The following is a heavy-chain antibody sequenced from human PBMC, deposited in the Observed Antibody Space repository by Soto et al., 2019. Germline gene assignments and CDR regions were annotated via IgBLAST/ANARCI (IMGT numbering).Heavy chain of an antibody. CDR3: AREYGLEMATLDF. Sequence: GGSLRLSCAASGFTFSSYAMHWVRQAPGKGLEWVAVISYDGSNKYYADSVKGRFTISRDNSKNTLYLQMNSLRAEDTAVYYCAREYGLEMATLDFWGQGTLVTVSS. CDR2: ISYDGSNK. J-gene: IGHJ4*02. CDR1: GFTFSSYA. D-gene: IGHD5-12*01. V-gene: IGHV3-30-3*01.